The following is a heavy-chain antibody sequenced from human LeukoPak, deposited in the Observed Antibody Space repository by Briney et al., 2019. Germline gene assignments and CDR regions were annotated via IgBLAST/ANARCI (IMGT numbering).Heavy chain of an antibody. Sequence: ASVKVSCKASGYTFTGYYMHWVRQAPGQGLESMGWINPNSGGTNYAQKFQGRVTMTRDTSISTAYMELSRLRSDDTAVYYCARETSYSCYDYHDAFDIWGQGTMVTVSS. CDR2: INPNSGGT. CDR3: ARETSYSCYDYHDAFDI. J-gene: IGHJ3*02. CDR1: GYTFTGYY. D-gene: IGHD5-12*01. V-gene: IGHV1-2*02.